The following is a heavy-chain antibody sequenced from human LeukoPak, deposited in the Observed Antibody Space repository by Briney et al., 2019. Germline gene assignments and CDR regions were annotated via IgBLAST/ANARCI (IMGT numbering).Heavy chain of an antibody. J-gene: IGHJ4*02. CDR1: GYTFTGYF. CDR3: ARVHATGYFSLDLGY. V-gene: IGHV1-2*02. D-gene: IGHD3-9*01. Sequence: ASVRVSCKASGYTFTGYFMHWVRQAPGQGLDWMGWINPNTGGTKYAQKFQGRVTMTRDTSIGTAYMELSTVTSDDTAVYFCARVHATGYFSLDLGYWGQGTLVTVSS. CDR2: INPNTGGT.